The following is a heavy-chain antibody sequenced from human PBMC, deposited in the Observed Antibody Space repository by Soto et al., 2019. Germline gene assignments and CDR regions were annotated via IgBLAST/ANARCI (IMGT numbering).Heavy chain of an antibody. CDR2: INAGNGNT. Sequence: ASVKVSCKASGYTFTSYAMHWVRQAPGQRLEWMEWINAGNGNTKYSQKFQGRVTITRDTSASTAYMELSSLRSEDTAVYYCARDLGHYYDSSGYPQDYWGQGTLVTVSS. J-gene: IGHJ4*02. CDR1: GYTFTSYA. CDR3: ARDLGHYYDSSGYPQDY. D-gene: IGHD3-22*01. V-gene: IGHV1-3*01.